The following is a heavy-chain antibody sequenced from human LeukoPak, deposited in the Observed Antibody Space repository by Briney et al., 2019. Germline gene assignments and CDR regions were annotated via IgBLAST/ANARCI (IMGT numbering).Heavy chain of an antibody. CDR2: INHSGST. Sequence: KASETLSLTCAVYGGSFSGYYWSWIRQPPGKGLEWIGEINHSGSTNYNPSLKSRVTISVDTSKNQFSLKLSSVTAADAALYYCARGRRSGWRAFDIWGQGTMVTASS. CDR3: ARGRRSGWRAFDI. D-gene: IGHD6-19*01. CDR1: GGSFSGYY. V-gene: IGHV4-34*01. J-gene: IGHJ3*02.